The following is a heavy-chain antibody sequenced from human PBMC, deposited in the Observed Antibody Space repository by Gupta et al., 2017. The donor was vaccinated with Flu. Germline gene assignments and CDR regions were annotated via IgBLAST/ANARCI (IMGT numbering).Heavy chain of an antibody. Sequence: QVQLQESGPGLVKPSQTLSLTCTVSGGSMSNGYYWSWIRQHPGKGLEWIGYIYYNGNTNYNPSLKSRVTISVDTSKNQFSLKLSFVTAADTAIYYCARDNQLPGVTDYWGQGTLVTVSS. CDR2: IYYNGNT. CDR1: GGSMSNGYY. CDR3: ARDNQLPGVTDY. D-gene: IGHD2-2*01. J-gene: IGHJ4*02. V-gene: IGHV4-31*03.